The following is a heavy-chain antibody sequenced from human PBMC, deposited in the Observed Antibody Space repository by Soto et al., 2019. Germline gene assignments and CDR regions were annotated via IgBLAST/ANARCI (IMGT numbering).Heavy chain of an antibody. CDR2: ISYEGSNK. CDR1: KFTFSYYG. D-gene: IGHD6-19*01. CDR3: VKDGSSGWPYYYGLDV. Sequence: QVQLVESGGGVVQPGRSLRLSCAASKFTFSYYGMHWVRQAPGKGLEWVAVISYEGSNKYYADPVKGRFTISRDNSKNTLYLQMSSLRAEDTAVYYCVKDGSSGWPYYYGLDVWGQGTTVTVSS. V-gene: IGHV3-30*18. J-gene: IGHJ6*02.